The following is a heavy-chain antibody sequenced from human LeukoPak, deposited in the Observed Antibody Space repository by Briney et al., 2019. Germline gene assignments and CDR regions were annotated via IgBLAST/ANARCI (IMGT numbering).Heavy chain of an antibody. CDR3: AKDRLRGNIVVVVPASGMDV. J-gene: IGHJ6*02. D-gene: IGHD2-15*01. Sequence: GGSLRLSCAASGFTLSSYVMHWVRQAPGKGLEWVAVISYDGSQKYYADSVKGRFTISRDNSRNTLSLQMNSLRAEDTAVYYCAKDRLRGNIVVVVPASGMDVWGPGTTVTVSS. V-gene: IGHV3-30*18. CDR2: ISYDGSQK. CDR1: GFTLSSYV.